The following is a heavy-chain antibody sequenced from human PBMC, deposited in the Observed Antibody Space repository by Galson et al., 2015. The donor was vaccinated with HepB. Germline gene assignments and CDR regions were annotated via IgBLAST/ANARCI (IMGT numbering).Heavy chain of an antibody. CDR2: ISGSGGST. J-gene: IGHJ4*02. CDR3: AKTERWGADEREPTYYFDY. D-gene: IGHD1-14*01. CDR1: GFTFSSYA. V-gene: IGHV3-23*01. Sequence: SLRLSCAASGFTFSSYAMSWVRQAPGKGLEWVSAISGSGGSTYYADSVKGRFTISRDNSKNTLYLQMNSLRAEDTAVYYCAKTERWGADEREPTYYFDYWGQGTLVTVSS.